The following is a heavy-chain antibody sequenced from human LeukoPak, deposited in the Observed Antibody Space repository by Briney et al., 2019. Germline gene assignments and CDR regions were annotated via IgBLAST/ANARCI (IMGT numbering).Heavy chain of an antibody. J-gene: IGHJ4*02. CDR2: ISAYNGNT. CDR3: ARSGGPYISSWSDY. Sequence: ASVKVSCKASGYTFINYAMHWVRQAPGQGLEWMGWISAYNGNTKYAQNFQGRVTMTTDTPTSTAYMELRSLRSDDTAVYYCARSGGPYISSWSDYWGQGTLVTVSS. D-gene: IGHD6-13*01. CDR1: GYTFINYA. V-gene: IGHV1-18*01.